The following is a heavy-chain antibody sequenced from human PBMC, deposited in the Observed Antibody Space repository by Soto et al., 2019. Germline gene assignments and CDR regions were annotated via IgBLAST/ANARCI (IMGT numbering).Heavy chain of an antibody. V-gene: IGHV3-23*01. D-gene: IGHD3-10*01. CDR2: VSGGGDTT. CDR3: ARKVPGSTSLPMYWDFAL. Sequence: EVQLLESGGGLVQPGGSLRLSCEGSGFTFINYAMNWVRQAPGKGLEWVSAVSGGGDTTFYADSVKGRFTISRDNSKNTVSLQINSLVVDDTAVYYCARKVPGSTSLPMYWDFALWGRGTLVTVSS. J-gene: IGHJ2*01. CDR1: GFTFINYA.